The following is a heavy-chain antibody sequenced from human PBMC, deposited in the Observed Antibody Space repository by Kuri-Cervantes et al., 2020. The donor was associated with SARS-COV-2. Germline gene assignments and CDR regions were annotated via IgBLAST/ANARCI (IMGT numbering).Heavy chain of an antibody. CDR2: MYHSERS. J-gene: IGHJ6*02. V-gene: IGHV4-30-2*01. Sequence: LRLSCSVSGGSISSGAYSWTWIRQPPGKGLEWIGYMYHSERSYYNPSLKSRVTISVDRSKNQFSLNLSSVTAADTAVYYCARAEAARLYYGMDVWGQGTTVTVSS. CDR1: GGSISSGAYS. CDR3: ARAEAARLYYGMDV. D-gene: IGHD6-6*01.